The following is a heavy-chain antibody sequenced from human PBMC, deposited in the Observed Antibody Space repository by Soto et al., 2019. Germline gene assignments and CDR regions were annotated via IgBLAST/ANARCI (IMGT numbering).Heavy chain of an antibody. V-gene: IGHV4-34*01. CDR1: GGSFSGYY. CDR2: INHSGST. Sequence: TSETLSLTCAVYGGSFSGYYWSWIRQPPGKGLEWIGEINHSGSTNYNPSLKSRVTISVDTSKNQFSLKLSSVTAADTAVYYCARGSSSGWYVRYYYYYGMDVWGQGTTVTVSS. CDR3: ARGSSSGWYVRYYYYYGMDV. J-gene: IGHJ6*02. D-gene: IGHD6-19*01.